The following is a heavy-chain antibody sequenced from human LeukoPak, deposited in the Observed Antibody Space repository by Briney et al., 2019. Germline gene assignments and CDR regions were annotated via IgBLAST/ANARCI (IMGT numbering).Heavy chain of an antibody. D-gene: IGHD3-10*01. J-gene: IGHJ5*02. V-gene: IGHV4-34*01. CDR1: GGXINSSY. Sequence: PSETLSLTCTVSGGXINSSYCNWIRQPPGKGLEWIGEINHSGSTNYNPSLKSRVTISVDTSKNQFSLKLSSVTAADTAVYYCARGLRTMVRGVIKRDLPWGQGTLVTVSS. CDR2: INHSGST. CDR3: ARGLRTMVRGVIKRDLP.